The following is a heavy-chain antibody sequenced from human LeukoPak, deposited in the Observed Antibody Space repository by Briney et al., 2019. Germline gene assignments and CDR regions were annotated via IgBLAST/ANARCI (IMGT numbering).Heavy chain of an antibody. Sequence: ASVKVSCKASGYTFTSYGISWVRQAPGQGLEWMGWISAYNGNTNYAQKLQGRVTMTTDTSTSTAYMELRSLRSDDTAVYYCAREPPGLLWFGELLSPLDAFDIWGRGTMVTVSS. J-gene: IGHJ3*02. V-gene: IGHV1-18*01. CDR2: ISAYNGNT. D-gene: IGHD3-10*01. CDR3: AREPPGLLWFGELLSPLDAFDI. CDR1: GYTFTSYG.